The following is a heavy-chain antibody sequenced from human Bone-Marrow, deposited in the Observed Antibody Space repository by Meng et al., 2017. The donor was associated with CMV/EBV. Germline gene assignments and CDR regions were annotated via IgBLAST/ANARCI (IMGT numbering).Heavy chain of an antibody. Sequence: GGSLRLSCAASGFTFSSYGMHWVRQAPGKGLEWVAFIRYDGSNKYYADSVKGRFTISRDNSKNTLYLQMNSLRAEDTAVYYCARDENIVVVPAAGLYYYGMDVWGQGTTVTVSS. D-gene: IGHD2-2*01. CDR2: IRYDGSNK. V-gene: IGHV3-30*02. J-gene: IGHJ6*02. CDR3: ARDENIVVVPAAGLYYYGMDV. CDR1: GFTFSSYG.